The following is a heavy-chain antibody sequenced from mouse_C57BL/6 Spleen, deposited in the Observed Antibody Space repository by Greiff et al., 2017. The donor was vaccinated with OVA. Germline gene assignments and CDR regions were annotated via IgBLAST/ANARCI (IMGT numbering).Heavy chain of an antibody. J-gene: IGHJ2*01. D-gene: IGHD2-3*01. CDR1: GFTFTDYY. Sequence: EVKVVESGGGLVQPGGSLSLSCAASGFTFTDYYMSWVRQPPGKALEWLGFIRNKANGYTTEYSASVKGRFTISRDNSQSILYPQMNALRAEDSATYYCARYLDCYYGSFDYWGQGTTLTVSS. V-gene: IGHV7-3*01. CDR2: IRNKANGYTT. CDR3: ARYLDCYYGSFDY.